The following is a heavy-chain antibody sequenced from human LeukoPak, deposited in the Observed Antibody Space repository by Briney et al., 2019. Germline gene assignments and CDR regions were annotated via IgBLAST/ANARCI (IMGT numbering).Heavy chain of an antibody. Sequence: GASVKVSCKASGYTFTSYGISWVRQAPGQGLEWMGWISAYNGNTNYAQKLQGRVTMTTDTSTSTTYMELRSLRSDDTAVYYCGRAGSGDGGGGFDYWGQGTLVTVSS. J-gene: IGHJ4*02. D-gene: IGHD6-25*01. CDR2: ISAYNGNT. CDR1: GYTFTSYG. CDR3: GRAGSGDGGGGFDY. V-gene: IGHV1-18*01.